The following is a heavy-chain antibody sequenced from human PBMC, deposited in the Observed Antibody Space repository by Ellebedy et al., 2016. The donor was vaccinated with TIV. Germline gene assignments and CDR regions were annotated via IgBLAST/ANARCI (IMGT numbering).Heavy chain of an antibody. Sequence: GGSLRLSXAASGFTFTSYDMHWVRQVPGKGLEWVAVISSAGGRKHYADSVKGRFTISRDNSKNTLFLQMNSLRPEDAAVFYCAKEKRYCSSANCPLGYWGQGNLVTVSS. D-gene: IGHD2-2*01. CDR2: ISSAGGRK. V-gene: IGHV3-30*18. CDR3: AKEKRYCSSANCPLGY. CDR1: GFTFTSYD. J-gene: IGHJ4*02.